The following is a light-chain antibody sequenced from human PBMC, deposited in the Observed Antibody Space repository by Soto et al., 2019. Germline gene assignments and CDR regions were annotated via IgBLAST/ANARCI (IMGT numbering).Light chain of an antibody. CDR2: DAS. CDR1: QSASSN. V-gene: IGKV3-15*01. CDR3: QQYDDGPET. J-gene: IGKJ1*01. Sequence: EKVMTQSPATLSVSPGERATLSCRASQSASSNLAWYPQKPGQAPRLLIYDASTRATGIPARFSGSGSGTEFTLTISRLQAEELAVYYCQQYDDGPETFGQGTKVEIK.